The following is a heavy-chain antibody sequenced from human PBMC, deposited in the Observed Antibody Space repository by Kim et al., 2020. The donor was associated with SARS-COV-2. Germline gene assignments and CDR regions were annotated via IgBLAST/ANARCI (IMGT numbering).Heavy chain of an antibody. J-gene: IGHJ4*02. CDR3: ATEFLMVVAAMGSPDRTLGYFDY. V-gene: IGHV1-24*01. CDR2: FDPEDGET. D-gene: IGHD2-15*01. CDR1: GYTLTELS. Sequence: ASVKVSCKVSGYTLTELSMHWVRQAPGKGLEWMGGFDPEDGETIYAHKLQGRVTMTEDTSTDTAYMELSSLRSEDTAVYYCATEFLMVVAAMGSPDRTLGYFDYWGQGTLVTVSS.